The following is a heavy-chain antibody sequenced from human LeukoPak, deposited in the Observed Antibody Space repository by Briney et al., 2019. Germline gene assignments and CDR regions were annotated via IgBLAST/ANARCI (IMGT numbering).Heavy chain of an antibody. V-gene: IGHV3-49*03. CDR3: TRSIAAAGNYYYYYMDV. Sequence: GRSLRLSCTASGFTFGDYAMSCFRQAPGKGLEWVGFIRSKAYGGTTEYAASVKGRFTISRDDSKSIAYLQMNSLKTEDTAVYYCTRSIAAAGNYYYYYMDVWGKGTAVTVSS. J-gene: IGHJ6*03. CDR2: IRSKAYGGTT. D-gene: IGHD6-13*01. CDR1: GFTFGDYA.